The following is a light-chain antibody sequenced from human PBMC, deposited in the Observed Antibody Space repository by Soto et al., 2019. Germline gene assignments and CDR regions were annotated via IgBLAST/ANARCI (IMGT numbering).Light chain of an antibody. CDR2: EVS. J-gene: IGLJ2*01. CDR1: SSDVGAYNY. V-gene: IGLV2-14*01. CDR3: SSYSSSITVL. Sequence: QSALTQPASVSGSPGQSITISCTGTSSDVGAYNYVSWYQQHPGKVPKLMIYEVSNRPSGVSNRFSGSKSGNTASLTISGLQAEDEAGYYCSSYSSSITVLFGGGTKLTVL.